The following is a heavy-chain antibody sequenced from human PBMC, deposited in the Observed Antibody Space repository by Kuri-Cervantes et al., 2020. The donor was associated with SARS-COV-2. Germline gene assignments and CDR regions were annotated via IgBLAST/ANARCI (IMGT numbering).Heavy chain of an antibody. Sequence: GGSLRLSCAASGFTFSTYGMHWVRQAPGKGLEWVAVISYDGTNKYYADSVKGRFTISRDNSKNTLYLQMNSLRPEDTAVYYCAKSFGPYNSLSGDYFDYWGQGTLVTVSS. J-gene: IGHJ4*02. V-gene: IGHV3-30*18. CDR1: GFTFSTYG. CDR2: ISYDGTNK. CDR3: AKSFGPYNSLSGDYFDY. D-gene: IGHD5-24*01.